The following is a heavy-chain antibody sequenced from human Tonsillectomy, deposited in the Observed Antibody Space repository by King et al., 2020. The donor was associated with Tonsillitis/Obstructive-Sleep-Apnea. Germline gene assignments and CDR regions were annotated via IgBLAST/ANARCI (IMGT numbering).Heavy chain of an antibody. CDR2: IGAGGGST. D-gene: IGHD3-22*01. Sequence: VQLVESGGGLVQPGGSLRLSCAASGFTFSSYAMTWVRQAPGKGLEWVSVIGAGGGSTYYADSVKARFTISRDNSKNTLYLQMNSLRAEDTAVYYCAKESDSSGYYPSNYYYMDVWGKGTTVTVSS. CDR1: GFTFSSYA. J-gene: IGHJ6*03. V-gene: IGHV3-23*04. CDR3: AKESDSSGYYPSNYYYMDV.